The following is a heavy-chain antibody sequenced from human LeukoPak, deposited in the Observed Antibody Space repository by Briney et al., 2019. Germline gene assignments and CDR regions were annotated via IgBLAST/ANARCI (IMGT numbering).Heavy chain of an antibody. CDR2: ITYDGYYK. Sequence: GGSLRLSCAASGFTFTSYGMHWVRQSPGKGLEWVALITYDGYYKYYSDSVKSRFTISSDTSKNTLYLQMNSLRAEDTAVYYCARDLSPVVRASPMGYWGQGTLVTVSS. CDR1: GFTFTSYG. V-gene: IGHV3-30*03. CDR3: ARDLSPVVRASPMGY. D-gene: IGHD3-10*01. J-gene: IGHJ4*02.